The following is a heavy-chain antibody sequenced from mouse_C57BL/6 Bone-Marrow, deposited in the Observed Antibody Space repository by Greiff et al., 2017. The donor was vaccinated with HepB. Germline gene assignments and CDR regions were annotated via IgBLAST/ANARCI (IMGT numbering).Heavy chain of an antibody. Sequence: DVKLVESGGGLVQSGRSLRLSCATSGFTFSDFYMEWVRQAPGKGLEWIAASRNKANDYTTEYSASVKGRFIVSRDTSQSILYLQMNALRAEDTAIYYCARDALDGYYPYAMDYWGQGTSVTVSS. J-gene: IGHJ4*01. V-gene: IGHV7-1*01. CDR2: SRNKANDYTT. CDR3: ARDALDGYYPYAMDY. D-gene: IGHD2-3*01. CDR1: GFTFSDFY.